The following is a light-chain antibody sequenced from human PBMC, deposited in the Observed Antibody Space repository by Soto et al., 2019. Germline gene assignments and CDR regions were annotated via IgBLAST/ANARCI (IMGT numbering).Light chain of an antibody. V-gene: IGLV2-14*03. J-gene: IGLJ2*01. CDR3: GSYTTSITVI. CDR2: AVS. CDR1: SSDVGDHNS. Sequence: QSALTQPASVSGSPGQSITISCTGNSSDVGDHNSVSWYQQQPVKAPKLMIYAVSNRPSGVSNRFSGSKSGNTASLTISGLQAEDEADYYCGSYTTSITVIFGGGTQLTVL.